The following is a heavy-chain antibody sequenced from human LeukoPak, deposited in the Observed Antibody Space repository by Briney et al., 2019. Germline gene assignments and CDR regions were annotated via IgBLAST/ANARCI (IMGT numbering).Heavy chain of an antibody. CDR3: ARDGSGSYYDRGWFDP. Sequence: GASVKVSCKAPAYTFTSYNINWVRQATGQGLEWMGWMNPNSGNTGYAQKFQGRVTMTRNTSISTAYMELSSLTSEDTAEYYCARDGSGSYYDRGWFDPWGQGTLVTVSS. CDR1: AYTFTSYN. J-gene: IGHJ5*02. CDR2: MNPNSGNT. D-gene: IGHD3-10*01. V-gene: IGHV1-8*01.